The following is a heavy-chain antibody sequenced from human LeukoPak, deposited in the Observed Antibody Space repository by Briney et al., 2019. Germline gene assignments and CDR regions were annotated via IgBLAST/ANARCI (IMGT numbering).Heavy chain of an antibody. CDR1: GGSFSGYY. J-gene: IGHJ4*02. Sequence: SETLSLTCAVYGGSFSGYYWSWIRQPPGKGLEWIGYIYYSGSTNYNPSLKSRVTISVDTSKNQFSLKLSSVTAADTAVYYCARHSDSSGWYKTYDYWGQGTLVTVSS. CDR2: IYYSGST. V-gene: IGHV4-59*08. D-gene: IGHD6-19*01. CDR3: ARHSDSSGWYKTYDY.